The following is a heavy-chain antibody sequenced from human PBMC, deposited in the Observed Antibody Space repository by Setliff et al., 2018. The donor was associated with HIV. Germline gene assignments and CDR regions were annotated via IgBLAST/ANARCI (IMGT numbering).Heavy chain of an antibody. CDR1: GYSLTELS. Sequence: ASVKVSCKVSGYSLTELSMHWVRQAPGKGLEWMGGFDPDDDETVYAQQFQGRVTMTEDTSTDTAYMELTSLRSEDTAMYYCAPVSSGWFDPWGQGTLVTVSS. V-gene: IGHV1-24*01. CDR3: APVSSGWFDP. D-gene: IGHD6-25*01. CDR2: FDPDDDET. J-gene: IGHJ5*02.